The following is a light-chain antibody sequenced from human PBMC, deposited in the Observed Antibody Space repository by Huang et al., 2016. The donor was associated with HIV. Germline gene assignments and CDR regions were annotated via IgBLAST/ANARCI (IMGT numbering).Light chain of an antibody. CDR3: QQSYSTPLT. CDR2: AAS. J-gene: IGKJ4*01. Sequence: DIQMPQSPSSLSASVGDRVTITCRASQSISSYLNWYQQKPGKAPKLLIYAASSLQSGVPSRFSGSGSGTDFTLTVSNLQPEDFAAYYCQQSYSTPLTFGRGTKVEIK. V-gene: IGKV1-39*01. CDR1: QSISSY.